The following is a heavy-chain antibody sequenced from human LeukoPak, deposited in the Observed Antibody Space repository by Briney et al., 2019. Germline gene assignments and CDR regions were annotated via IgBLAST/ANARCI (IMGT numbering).Heavy chain of an antibody. CDR1: GGSISSSSYY. CDR2: LYYSGST. Sequence: SETLSLTCTVSGGSISSSSYYWGWIRQPPGKGLEWLGNLYYSGSTNYNPSLKSRVTISEDRSKNQFSLKLSSVSAADTAVYYCAREWNYYTSGSKRVDAFDIWGQGTMVTVSS. D-gene: IGHD3-10*01. CDR3: AREWNYYTSGSKRVDAFDI. J-gene: IGHJ3*02. V-gene: IGHV4-61*05.